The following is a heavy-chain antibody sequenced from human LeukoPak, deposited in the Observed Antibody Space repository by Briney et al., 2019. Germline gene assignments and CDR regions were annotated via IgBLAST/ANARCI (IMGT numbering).Heavy chain of an antibody. V-gene: IGHV4-59*01. CDR3: ARVFDSGSQAYFYYMDV. Sequence: SSETLSLTCTVSGGSISSYYWSWIRQPPGKGLEWIGYIYYSGSTNYNPSLKSRVTMSVDTSKNQLSLKVSSVTAADTAVYYCARVFDSGSQAYFYYMDVWGKGTTVIISS. J-gene: IGHJ6*03. CDR1: GGSISSYY. D-gene: IGHD3-10*01. CDR2: IYYSGST.